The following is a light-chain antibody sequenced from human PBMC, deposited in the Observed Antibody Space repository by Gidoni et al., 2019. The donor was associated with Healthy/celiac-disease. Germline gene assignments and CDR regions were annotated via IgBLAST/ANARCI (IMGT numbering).Light chain of an antibody. Sequence: EIVLTQSPATLSLSLGERATLSCRASQSVSSYLAWYQQKPGQAPRLLIYDASNRATGIPARFSGSGSGTDFTLTISILEPEDCAVYYCQQRSNWPPITFGQGTRLEIK. CDR3: QQRSNWPPIT. J-gene: IGKJ5*01. CDR1: QSVSSY. CDR2: DAS. V-gene: IGKV3-11*01.